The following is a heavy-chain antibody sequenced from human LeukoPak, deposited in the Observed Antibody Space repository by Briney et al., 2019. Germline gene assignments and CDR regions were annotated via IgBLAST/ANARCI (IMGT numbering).Heavy chain of an antibody. CDR3: AKDLREHIVVVTAIGPDY. Sequence: PGGSLRLSCAASGFTFSSYGMHRVRQAPGKGLEWVAVISYDGSNKYYADSVKGRFTISRDNSKNTLYLQMNSLRAEDTAVYYCAKDLREHIVVVTAIGPDYWGQGTLVTVSS. CDR1: GFTFSSYG. J-gene: IGHJ4*02. V-gene: IGHV3-30*18. CDR2: ISYDGSNK. D-gene: IGHD2-21*02.